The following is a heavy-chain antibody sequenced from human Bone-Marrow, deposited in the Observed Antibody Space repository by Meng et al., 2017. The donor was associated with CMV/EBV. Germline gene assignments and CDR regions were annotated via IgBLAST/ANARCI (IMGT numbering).Heavy chain of an antibody. V-gene: IGHV3-30-3*01. CDR1: FTLNSFA. CDR3: ARDYGLENDYNLGFDP. D-gene: IGHD3-10*01. Sequence: FTLNSFAMHWVRQAPGKGLEWVALTSYDGSSEVSADFVKGRFTVSRDNSKNKLYLQMNSLKPEDTAVYYCARDYGLENDYNLGFDPWGQGTLVTVSS. J-gene: IGHJ5*02. CDR2: TSYDGSSE.